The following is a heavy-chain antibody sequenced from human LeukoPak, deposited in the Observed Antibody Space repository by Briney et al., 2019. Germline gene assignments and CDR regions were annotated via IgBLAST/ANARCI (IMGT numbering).Heavy chain of an antibody. CDR2: IIPILGIA. Sequence: SVTVSCKASGDTFSNYAISWVRQAPGQGLEWMGRIIPILGIANYAQKSQGRVTITADKSTSTAYMGLSSLRSEDTAVYYCAREGAGRGYQLLFGRHYYGMDVWGQGTTVTVSS. D-gene: IGHD2-2*01. J-gene: IGHJ6*02. CDR3: AREGAGRGYQLLFGRHYYGMDV. V-gene: IGHV1-69*04. CDR1: GDTFSNYA.